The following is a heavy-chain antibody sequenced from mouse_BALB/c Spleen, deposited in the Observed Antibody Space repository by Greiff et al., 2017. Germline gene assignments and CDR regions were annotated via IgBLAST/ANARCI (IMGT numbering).Heavy chain of an antibody. CDR2: IWSGGST. Sequence: QVQLKESGPGLVQPSQSLSITCTVSGFSLTSYGVHWVRQSPGKGLEWLGVIWSGGSTDYNAAFISRLSISKDNSKSQVFFKMNSLQANDTAIYYCARKMITTDYAMDYWGQGTSVTVSS. V-gene: IGHV2-2*02. J-gene: IGHJ4*01. CDR3: ARKMITTDYAMDY. D-gene: IGHD2-4*01. CDR1: GFSLTSYG.